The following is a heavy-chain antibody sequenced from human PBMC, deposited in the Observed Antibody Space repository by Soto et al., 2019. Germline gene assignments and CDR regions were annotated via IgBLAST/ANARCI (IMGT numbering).Heavy chain of an antibody. V-gene: IGHV3-49*04. D-gene: IGHD3-22*01. Sequence: GGSLRLSCTASGFTFGDYAMSWVRQAPGKGLEWVGFIRSKAYGGTTEYAASVKGRFTISRDDSKSIAYLQMNSLKTEDTAVYYCTRFRTHEYYYASSGYSYAFDIWGQGKMVTVSS. J-gene: IGHJ3*02. CDR3: TRFRTHEYYYASSGYSYAFDI. CDR2: IRSKAYGGTT. CDR1: GFTFGDYA.